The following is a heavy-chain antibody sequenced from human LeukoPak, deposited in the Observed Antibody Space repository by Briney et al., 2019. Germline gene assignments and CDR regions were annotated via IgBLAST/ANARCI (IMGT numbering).Heavy chain of an antibody. D-gene: IGHD3-9*01. CDR1: GGSLSSGSYY. Sequence: SETLCLTCTVSGGSLSSGSYYCGWVRQPPGRGLEWVAYIYFSGSTTYNTSLKSRVTRSVDTTKNQLSLKLSSVTAADAAVYDGARDATILAGYPLGSFDYWGQGTLVTVSS. V-gene: IGHV4-61*01. CDR3: ARDATILAGYPLGSFDY. J-gene: IGHJ4*02. CDR2: IYFSGST.